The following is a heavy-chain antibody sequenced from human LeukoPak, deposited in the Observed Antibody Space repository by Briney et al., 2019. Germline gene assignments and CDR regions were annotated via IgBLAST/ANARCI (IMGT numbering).Heavy chain of an antibody. D-gene: IGHD1-14*01. CDR1: GFTVSRNY. CDR2: IYGGEPT. J-gene: IGHJ3*02. CDR3: ARDLGIAGTTHAFDI. Sequence: GRSLRLSCAASGFTVSRNYMSWVRQAPGRGLECVSVIYGGEPTYYADSVKGRFTISRDPSQNTLYLQMNSLRAEDKAVYFCARDLGIAGTTHAFDIWGQGTMVTVSS. V-gene: IGHV3-53*01.